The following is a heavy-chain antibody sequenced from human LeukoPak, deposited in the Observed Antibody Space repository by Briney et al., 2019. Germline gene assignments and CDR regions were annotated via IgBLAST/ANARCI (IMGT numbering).Heavy chain of an antibody. V-gene: IGHV1-2*02. D-gene: IGHD1-7*01. CDR3: ARVNGNYGYYYYMDV. J-gene: IGHJ6*03. CDR2: INPNSGGT. Sequence: ASVKVSCKASGYTFTGYYMHWVRQAPGQGLVWMGWINPNSGGTNYAQKFQGRVTMTRDTSISTAYMELSRLRSDDTAVYYCARVNGNYGYYYYMDVWGKGTTVTVSS. CDR1: GYTFTGYY.